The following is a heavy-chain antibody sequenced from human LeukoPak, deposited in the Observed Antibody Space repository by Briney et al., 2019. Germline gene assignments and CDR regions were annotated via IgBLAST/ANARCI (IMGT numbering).Heavy chain of an antibody. CDR2: INPNSGDT. CDR3: ARDGGFDY. V-gene: IGHV1-2*02. Sequence: ASVKVSCKASGYTFTDHYMHWVRQAPGQGLEWMGWINPNSGDTNYAQKFQGRVTMTRDTSITTVYMELSGLRSDDTAVYYCARDGGFDYWGQGTLVTVSS. J-gene: IGHJ4*02. CDR1: GYTFTDHY.